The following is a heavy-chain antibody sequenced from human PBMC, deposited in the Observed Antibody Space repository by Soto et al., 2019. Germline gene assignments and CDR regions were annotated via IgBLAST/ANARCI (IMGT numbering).Heavy chain of an antibody. V-gene: IGHV1-3*01. Sequence: QVQLVQSGAEVKKPGASVKVSCKASGYTFTSYAMHWVRQAPGQRLEWMGWINAGNGNTKYSQKFQGRVTITRDTSASTAYMELISLRSEDTAVYYCARGAVAGYWYFDLWGRGTLVTVSS. CDR3: ARGAVAGYWYFDL. CDR2: INAGNGNT. CDR1: GYTFTSYA. J-gene: IGHJ2*01. D-gene: IGHD6-19*01.